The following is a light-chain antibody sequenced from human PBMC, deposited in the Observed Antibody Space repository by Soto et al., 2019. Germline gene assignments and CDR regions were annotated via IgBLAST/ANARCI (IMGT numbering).Light chain of an antibody. CDR3: QTWDTGGIVL. CDR2: LNRDGSH. CDR1: SGHSNYA. Sequence: QSVLTQSPSASASLGVSVKLTCTLSSGHSNYAITWHQQQPEKGPQYLMKLNRDGSHTKGDGIPDRFSGSSSGAERYLTISSLQSEDEADYYCQTWDTGGIVLFGGGTKVTVL. V-gene: IGLV4-69*01. J-gene: IGLJ2*01.